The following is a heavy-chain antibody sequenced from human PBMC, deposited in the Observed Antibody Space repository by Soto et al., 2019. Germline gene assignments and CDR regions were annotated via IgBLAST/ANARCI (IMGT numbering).Heavy chain of an antibody. CDR1: GDSIRGGSSY. Sequence: QVQLQESGPGLVKASRTLSLTCTVSGDSIRGGSSYWTWIRQHPGEGLEWLGYISSSANTYYNPSLRSRLSISADTSGNHFSLRLTSVTAADTAVYHCARGLISRSYYFNYWGQGALVTVSS. D-gene: IGHD3-3*02. CDR2: ISSSANT. J-gene: IGHJ4*02. CDR3: ARGLISRSYYFNY. V-gene: IGHV4-31*03.